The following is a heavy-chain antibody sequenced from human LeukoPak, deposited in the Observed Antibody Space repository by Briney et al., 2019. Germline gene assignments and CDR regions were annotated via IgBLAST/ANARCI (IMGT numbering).Heavy chain of an antibody. Sequence: SGTLSLTCAVSGGSISSSNWWSWVRPPPGKGLERIGEIYHSGSTNYNPSLKSRVTISVDKSKNQFSLKLSSVTAADTAVYYCARANAYYDILTGYYGGSYFDYWGQGTLVTVSS. CDR3: ARANAYYDILTGYYGGSYFDY. D-gene: IGHD3-9*01. J-gene: IGHJ4*02. CDR2: IYHSGST. V-gene: IGHV4-4*02. CDR1: GGSISSSNW.